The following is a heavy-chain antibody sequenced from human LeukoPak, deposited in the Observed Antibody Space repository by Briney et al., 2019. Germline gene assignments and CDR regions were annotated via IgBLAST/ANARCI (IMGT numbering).Heavy chain of an antibody. V-gene: IGHV4-34*01. CDR2: INHSRCT. J-gene: IGHJ3*02. CDR1: GGSLIGYY. CDR3: ARDRILTGYYYDAFDI. Sequence: SGTLSLTCAVYGGSLIGYYWSWIRQPPGKGLEWIGEINHSRCTNYNQSRKSRVTISVDTSKTQFCLKLSSVTAADTAVYYCARDRILTGYYYDAFDIWGQGTMVTVSS. D-gene: IGHD3-9*01.